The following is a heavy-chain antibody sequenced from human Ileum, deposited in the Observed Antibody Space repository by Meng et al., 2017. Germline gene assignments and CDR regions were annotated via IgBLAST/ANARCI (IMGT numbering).Heavy chain of an antibody. V-gene: IGHV3-21*01. CDR3: ARSSSRMADDAFDI. Sequence: GGSLRLSCAASGFTFSSYSMNWVRAAPGKGLEWVSSISSSSSYIYYADSVKGRFTISRDNAKNSLYLQVNSLRAEDTAVYYCARSSSRMADDAFDIWGKGTLVTVS. D-gene: IGHD6-13*01. CDR1: GFTFSSYS. J-gene: IGHJ3*02. CDR2: ISSSSSYI.